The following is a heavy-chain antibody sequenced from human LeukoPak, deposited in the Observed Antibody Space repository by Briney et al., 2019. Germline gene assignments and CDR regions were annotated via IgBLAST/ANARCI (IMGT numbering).Heavy chain of an antibody. CDR2: ISAYNGNT. CDR3: ATEKLGAIFGVVIRYFDY. Sequence: GASVKVSCKASGYTFTSYGISWVRQAPGQGLEWMGWISAYNGNTNYAQKFQGRVTMTEDTSTDTAYMELSSLRSEDTAVYYCATEKLGAIFGVVIRYFDYWGQGTLVTVSS. CDR1: GYTFTSYG. D-gene: IGHD3-3*01. V-gene: IGHV1-18*01. J-gene: IGHJ4*02.